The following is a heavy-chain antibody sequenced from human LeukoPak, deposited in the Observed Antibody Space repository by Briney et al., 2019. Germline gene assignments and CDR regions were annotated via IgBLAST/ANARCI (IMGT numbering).Heavy chain of an antibody. CDR2: INPSGGTT. CDR1: GYTFTSYY. Sequence: ASVKVSCKASGYTFTSYYMHWVRQAPGQGLEWMGIINPSGGTTSYAQKFQGRVTMTTDTSTTTAYMELRSLRSDDTAVYYCVKDYNYVIDYWGQGTLVTVSS. D-gene: IGHD5-24*01. CDR3: VKDYNYVIDY. J-gene: IGHJ4*02. V-gene: IGHV1-46*01.